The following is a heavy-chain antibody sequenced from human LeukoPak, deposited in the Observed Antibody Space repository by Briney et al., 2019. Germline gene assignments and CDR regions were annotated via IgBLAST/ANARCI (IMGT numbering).Heavy chain of an antibody. CDR1: GFTFSSYA. Sequence: PGGSLRLSCAASGFTFSSYAMSWVRQAPGKGLEWVSSISGNSGSTYYADSVKGRFTISRDNSKNTVYLQMNSLRAEDTAVYYCAKVGAWAMVGATYFDYWGQGTLVTVSS. V-gene: IGHV3-23*01. CDR3: AKVGAWAMVGATYFDY. CDR2: ISGNSGST. J-gene: IGHJ4*02. D-gene: IGHD1-26*01.